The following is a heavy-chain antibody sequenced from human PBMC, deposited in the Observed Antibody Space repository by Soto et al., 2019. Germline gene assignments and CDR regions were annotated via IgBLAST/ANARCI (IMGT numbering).Heavy chain of an antibody. CDR2: MSGSGDDA. V-gene: IGHV3-23*01. Sequence: EVQLLESGGGLVQPGGSLRLSCAASGFTFSNYGMSWVRQAPGKGLEWVSVMSGSGDDAYYADSVKGRFTISRDNSKNTLLPEKNRPRTEGTALYFLAKKITIYRVDPAAHWGQGTQVALPS. CDR1: GFTFSNYG. J-gene: IGHJ4*03. CDR3: AKKITIYRVDPAAH. D-gene: IGHD3-3*01.